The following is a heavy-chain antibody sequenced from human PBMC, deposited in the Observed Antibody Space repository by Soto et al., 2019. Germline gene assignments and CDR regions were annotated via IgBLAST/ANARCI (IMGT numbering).Heavy chain of an antibody. J-gene: IGHJ5*02. Sequence: SETLSLTCTVSGGSISSGGYYWSWIRQHPGKGLEWIGYIYYSGSTYYNPSLKSRVTISVDTSKNQFSLKLSSVTAADTAVYYCARVRWFGELLSSWFDPWGQGTLVTVSS. CDR2: IYYSGST. D-gene: IGHD3-10*01. CDR3: ARVRWFGELLSSWFDP. CDR1: GGSISSGGYY. V-gene: IGHV4-31*03.